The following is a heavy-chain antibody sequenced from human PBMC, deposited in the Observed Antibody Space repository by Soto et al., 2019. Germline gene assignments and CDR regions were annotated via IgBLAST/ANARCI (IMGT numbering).Heavy chain of an antibody. CDR3: ATASTNYYYYYGMDA. V-gene: IGHV5-51*01. Sequence: SLKISCKGSGYSFSSYWIGWVRQMPGKGLEWMGIIDPRDSETRYSPSFQGQVTISVDKFINTAYLQWSSLKASDTAMYYCATASTNYYYYYGMDAWGQGTTVTVSS. CDR2: IDPRDSET. CDR1: GYSFSSYW. J-gene: IGHJ6*02.